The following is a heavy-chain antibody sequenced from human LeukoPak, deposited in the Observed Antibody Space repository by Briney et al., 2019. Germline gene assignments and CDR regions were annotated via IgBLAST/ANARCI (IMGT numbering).Heavy chain of an antibody. J-gene: IGHJ4*02. CDR2: ISGSGGST. CDR3: SKAVAQLLWFGND. D-gene: IGHD3-10*01. CDR1: GFTFSSYA. Sequence: GGSLRLSCAASGFTFSSYAMSWVRQAPGKGLEWVSAISGSGGSTYYAGSVKGRFTISRDNSKNTLYLQMNSLRAEDSAGYYFSKAVAQLLWFGNDWGEGTPVTVSP. V-gene: IGHV3-23*01.